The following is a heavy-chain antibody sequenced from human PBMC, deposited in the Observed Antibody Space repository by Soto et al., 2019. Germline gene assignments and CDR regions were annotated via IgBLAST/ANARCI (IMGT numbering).Heavy chain of an antibody. V-gene: IGHV4-30-2*01. Sequence: SETLSLTCAVSGGSISSGGYSWIWIRQPPGKGLEWIGYIYHSGSTYYNPSLKSRVTISVDRSKNQFSLKLSSVTAADTAVYYCARGSPADFDYWGQGTLVTVSS. J-gene: IGHJ4*02. CDR1: GGSISSGGYS. CDR3: ARGSPADFDY. CDR2: IYHSGST.